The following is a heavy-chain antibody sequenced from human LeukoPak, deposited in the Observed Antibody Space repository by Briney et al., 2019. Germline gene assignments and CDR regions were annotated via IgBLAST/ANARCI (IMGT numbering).Heavy chain of an antibody. J-gene: IGHJ3*02. D-gene: IGHD6-13*01. V-gene: IGHV4-61*02. CDR2: IYTSGST. Sequence: KTSETLSLTCTVSGGSISSGSYYWSWIRQPAGKGLEWIGRIYTSGSTNYNPSLKSRVTISVDTSKNQFSLKLSSVTAADTAVYYCARGRDSSSWSRRGVKTDAFDIWGQGTMVTVSS. CDR3: ARGRDSSSWSRRGVKTDAFDI. CDR1: GGSISSGSYY.